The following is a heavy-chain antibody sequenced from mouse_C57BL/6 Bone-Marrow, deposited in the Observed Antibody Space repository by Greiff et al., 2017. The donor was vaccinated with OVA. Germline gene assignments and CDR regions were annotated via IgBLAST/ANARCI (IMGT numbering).Heavy chain of an antibody. CDR2: IRLKSDNYAT. CDR1: GFTFSNYW. V-gene: IGHV6-3*01. J-gene: IGHJ2*01. CDR3: TGRGNYDY. D-gene: IGHD2-1*01. Sequence: EVKLQESGGGLVQPGGSMKLSCVASGFTFSNYWMNWVRQSPEKGLEWVAQIRLKSDNYATHYAESVKGRFTISRDDSKSSVYLQMNNLRAEDTGIYYCTGRGNYDYWGQGTTLTVSS.